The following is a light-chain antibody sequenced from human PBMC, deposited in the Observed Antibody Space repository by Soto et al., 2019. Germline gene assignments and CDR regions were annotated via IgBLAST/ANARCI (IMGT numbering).Light chain of an antibody. CDR2: DAS. Sequence: EIVLTQSPATLSLSPGERATLSCRASQSVSSYLAWYQQKPVQAPRLLIYDASNRATGIPARFSGSGSGTDFTLTISSLEPEDFAVYYCQQRSNWPPEGTFGQGTQLEIK. CDR1: QSVSSY. J-gene: IGKJ2*02. V-gene: IGKV3-11*01. CDR3: QQRSNWPPEGT.